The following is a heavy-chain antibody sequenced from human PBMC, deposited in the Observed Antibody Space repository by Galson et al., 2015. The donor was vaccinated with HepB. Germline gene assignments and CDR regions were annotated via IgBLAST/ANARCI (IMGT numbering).Heavy chain of an antibody. CDR2: ISSGSDTI. J-gene: IGHJ4*02. D-gene: IGHD3-3*01. V-gene: IGHV3-48*01. CDR1: GFSFISYG. CDR3: ARGRSGYYWDQ. Sequence: SLRLSCAASGFSFISYGMTWLRQAPGKGLEWVSYISSGSDTIFYADSVKGRITASRDNAKTSVYLQMNSLRVEDTAVFYCARGRSGYYWDQWGQGSLVTVSS.